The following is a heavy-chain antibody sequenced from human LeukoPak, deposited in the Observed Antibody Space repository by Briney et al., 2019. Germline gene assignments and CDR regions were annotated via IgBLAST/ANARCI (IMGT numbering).Heavy chain of an antibody. D-gene: IGHD2-8*02. J-gene: IGHJ4*02. V-gene: IGHV3-23*01. CDR1: GFTFSTFA. CDR3: ATYRQVLLPFES. CDR2: IFPSGGEI. Sequence: EAGGSLRLSRAASGFTFSTFAMIWARQPPGKGLEWVSSIFPSGGEIHYADSVRGRFTISRDNSKSTLSLQMNSLRAEDTAIYYCATYRQVLLPFESWGQGTLVTVSS.